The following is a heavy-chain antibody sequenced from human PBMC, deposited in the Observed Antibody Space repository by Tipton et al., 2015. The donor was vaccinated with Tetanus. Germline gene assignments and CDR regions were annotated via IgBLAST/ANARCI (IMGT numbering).Heavy chain of an antibody. D-gene: IGHD1-26*01. V-gene: IGHV4-31*03. Sequence: TLSLTCSVSDGPVSSGGFYWGWVRQVTGKGLEWIGNIYYSGTTYYTPSLRGRLTISLDTSKNQFSLRLSSLSAADTAVYFCARRGGGSTFDHWGQGTLVTVSS. CDR2: IYYSGTT. CDR1: DGPVSSGGFY. CDR3: ARRGGGSTFDH. J-gene: IGHJ4*02.